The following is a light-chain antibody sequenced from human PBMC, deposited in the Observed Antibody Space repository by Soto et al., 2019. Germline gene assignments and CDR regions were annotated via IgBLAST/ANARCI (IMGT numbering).Light chain of an antibody. CDR1: SSNIGAGYD. V-gene: IGLV1-40*01. CDR2: DNT. Sequence: QSVLTQPPSVSGAPGQRATISCTGSSSNIGAGYDVHWYQQLPGTAPKLLIFDNTNRPSGVPDRFSGSKSGTSASLAITGLQAEDEADYYCLLWYGGAYFFGTGTKVTVL. CDR3: LLWYGGAYF. J-gene: IGLJ1*01.